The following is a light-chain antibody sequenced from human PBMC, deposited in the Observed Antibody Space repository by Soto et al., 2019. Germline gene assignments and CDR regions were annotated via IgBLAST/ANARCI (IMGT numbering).Light chain of an antibody. J-gene: IGKJ4*01. CDR2: GAS. CDR3: QQDYNLPLT. V-gene: IGKV3D-7*01. Sequence: PGERVTLSCRASQSVSSSYLTWYQQKPGQAPRLLIYGASTRATSIPARFSGSGSVTDFTLTISSLQPEDFAVYYCQQDYNLPLTFGGGTKVEIK. CDR1: QSVSSSY.